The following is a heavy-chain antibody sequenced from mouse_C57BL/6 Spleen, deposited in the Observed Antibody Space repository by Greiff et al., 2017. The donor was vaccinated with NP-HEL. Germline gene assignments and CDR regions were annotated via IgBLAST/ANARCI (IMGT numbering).Heavy chain of an antibody. J-gene: IGHJ2*01. CDR3: ARAPRGSSFDY. CDR1: GFTFSDYY. D-gene: IGHD1-1*01. CDR2: INYDGSST. V-gene: IGHV5-16*01. Sequence: EVKLVESEGGLVQPGSSMKLSCTASGFTFSDYYMAWVRQVPEKGLEWVANINYDGSSTYYLDSLKSRFIISRDNAKSILYLQMSSLKSEDTATYYCARAPRGSSFDYWGQGTTLTVSS.